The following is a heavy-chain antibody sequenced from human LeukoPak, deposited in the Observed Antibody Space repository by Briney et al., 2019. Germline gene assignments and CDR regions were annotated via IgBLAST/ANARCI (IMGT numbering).Heavy chain of an antibody. V-gene: IGHV3-23*01. J-gene: IGHJ4*02. Sequence: GGSLRLSCAASGFPFSSLAMSWVRQAPGKGLEWVSAISYIGDKMYYADSVKGRFTISRDNSKNTLYLQMNSLRAEDTAVYYWAKRTDSDYGDCWGQGTLVTVSS. CDR2: ISYIGDKM. D-gene: IGHD2/OR15-2a*01. CDR1: GFPFSSLA. CDR3: AKRTDSDYGDC.